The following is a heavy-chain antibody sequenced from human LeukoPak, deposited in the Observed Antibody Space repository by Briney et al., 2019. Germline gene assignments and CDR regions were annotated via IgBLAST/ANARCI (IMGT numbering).Heavy chain of an antibody. CDR2: IYSGGST. Sequence: PGGSLRLSCAASGFTFSSYCKSCVRQAPGKGLEWVSVIYSGGSTYYADSVKGRFTISRDNSKNTLYLQMNSLRAEDTAVYYCARVGCSSTSCYSGFDYWGQGTLVTVSS. CDR1: GFTFSSYC. V-gene: IGHV3-66*01. D-gene: IGHD2-2*02. J-gene: IGHJ4*02. CDR3: ARVGCSSTSCYSGFDY.